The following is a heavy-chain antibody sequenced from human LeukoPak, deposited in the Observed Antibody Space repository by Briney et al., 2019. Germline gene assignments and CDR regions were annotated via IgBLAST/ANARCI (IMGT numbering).Heavy chain of an antibody. D-gene: IGHD6-19*01. V-gene: IGHV3-33*08. CDR3: ARDSLNTSSGWFDP. CDR2: VWYDGSNK. J-gene: IGHJ5*02. Sequence: PGGSLRLSCAASGFTVSSNYMSWVRQAPGKGLEWVAVVWYDGSNKYYADSVKGRFTISRDNSKNTLYLKMNSLRAEDTAVYYCARDSLNTSSGWFDPWGQGTLVTVSS. CDR1: GFTVSSNY.